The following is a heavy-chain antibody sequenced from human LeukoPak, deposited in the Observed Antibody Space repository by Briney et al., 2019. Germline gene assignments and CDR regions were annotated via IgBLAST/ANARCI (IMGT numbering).Heavy chain of an antibody. J-gene: IGHJ3*02. D-gene: IGHD3-3*01. CDR3: AKDPPYDFWSGYYMSDAFDI. CDR2: ISGSGGST. Sequence: SGGSLRLSCAASGLTFSSYAMSWVRQAPGKGLEWVSAISGSGGSTYYADSVKGRFTISRDNSKNTLYLQMNSLRAEDTAVYYCAKDPPYDFWSGYYMSDAFDIWGQGTMVTVSS. CDR1: GLTFSSYA. V-gene: IGHV3-23*01.